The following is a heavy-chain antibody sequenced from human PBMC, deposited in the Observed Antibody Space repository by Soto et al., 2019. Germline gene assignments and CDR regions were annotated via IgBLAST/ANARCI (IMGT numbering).Heavy chain of an antibody. CDR1: GGTFSSYA. D-gene: IGHD1-26*01. V-gene: IGHV1-69*13. J-gene: IGHJ3*02. Sequence: SVKVSCKASGGTFSSYAISWVRQAPGQGLEWMGGIIPIFGTANYAQKFQGRVTITADESTSTAYMELSSLRSEDTAVYYCARGHGVKWELLPRAFDIWGQGTMDTVSS. CDR3: ARGHGVKWELLPRAFDI. CDR2: IIPIFGTA.